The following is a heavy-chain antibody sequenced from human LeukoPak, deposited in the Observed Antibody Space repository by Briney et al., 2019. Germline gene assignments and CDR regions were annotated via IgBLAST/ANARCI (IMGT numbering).Heavy chain of an antibody. J-gene: IGHJ6*03. CDR3: ARGGLLGGYYSYYKDV. V-gene: IGHV4-61*02. CDR2: IYTSGST. CDR1: GGSISSGSYY. D-gene: IGHD2/OR15-2a*01. Sequence: SQTLSLTCTVSGGSISSGSYYWSWIRQPAGKGLEWIGRIYTSGSTNYNPSLKSRVTISVDTSKNQFSLKLSSVTAADTAVYYCARGGLLGGYYSYYKDVWGKGTTVTVSS.